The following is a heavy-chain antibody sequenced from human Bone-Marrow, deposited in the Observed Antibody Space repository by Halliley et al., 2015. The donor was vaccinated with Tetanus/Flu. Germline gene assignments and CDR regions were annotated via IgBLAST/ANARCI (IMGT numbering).Heavy chain of an antibody. CDR2: IYYGGST. CDR1: GGSIGSHF. CDR3: ARGRVYGDFGYFDF. J-gene: IGHJ2*01. D-gene: IGHD4-17*01. Sequence: TLSLTCSLSGGSIGSHFWCWIRQPPGRGLEWIGYIYYGGSTDYNPSLKSRVTIDRSNNEFSLKLSSVTAADTAVYYCARGRVYGDFGYFDFWGRGSLVSVSS. V-gene: IGHV4-59*11.